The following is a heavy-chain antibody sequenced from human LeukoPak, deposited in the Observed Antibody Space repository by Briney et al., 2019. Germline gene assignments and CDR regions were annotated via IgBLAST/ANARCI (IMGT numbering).Heavy chain of an antibody. V-gene: IGHV3-53*01. CDR2: IYSGGRT. Sequence: GGSLRLSCAASGFTFSSYGMHWVRQAPGKGLEWISLIYSGGRTHYADSVKGRFTISRDNSKNTLYLQMDNLRAEDTAVYYCARDGAAAASGTWAWGQGILVTVSS. CDR3: ARDGAAAASGTWA. D-gene: IGHD6-13*01. J-gene: IGHJ5*02. CDR1: GFTFSSYG.